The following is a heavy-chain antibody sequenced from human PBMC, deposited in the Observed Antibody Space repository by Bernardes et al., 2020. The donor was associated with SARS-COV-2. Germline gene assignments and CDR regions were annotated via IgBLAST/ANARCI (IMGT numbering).Heavy chain of an antibody. CDR3: ARKEVTRSFSYFDL. CDR1: GFTFRSYW. J-gene: IGHJ2*01. V-gene: IGHV3-7*03. D-gene: IGHD1-26*01. CDR2: IKQDGSEK. Sequence: GGSLRLSCAASGFTFRSYWMAWVRQAPGKGLEWVATIKQDGSEKYYVDPVKGRFTISRDNAKNSLYLQMNGLRAEDTAVYFCARKEVTRSFSYFDLWGRGTLVTVSS.